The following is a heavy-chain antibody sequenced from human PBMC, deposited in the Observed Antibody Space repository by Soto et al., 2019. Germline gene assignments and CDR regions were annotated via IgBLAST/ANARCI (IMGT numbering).Heavy chain of an antibody. J-gene: IGHJ6*02. D-gene: IGHD2-2*01. CDR3: ARDIVVVPAGYYYGMDV. CDR2: ISAYNGNT. V-gene: IGHV1-18*01. Sequence: QVQLVQSGAEVKKPGASVKVSCKASGYTFTSYGISWVRQAPGQGLEWMGWISAYNGNTNYAQKLQGRVTMTTDTSTRTAYMELRSLRSDDTAVYYCARDIVVVPAGYYYGMDVWGQGTTVTVSS. CDR1: GYTFTSYG.